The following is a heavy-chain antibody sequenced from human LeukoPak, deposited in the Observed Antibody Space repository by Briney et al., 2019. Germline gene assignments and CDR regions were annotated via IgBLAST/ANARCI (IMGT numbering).Heavy chain of an antibody. D-gene: IGHD6-19*01. CDR3: ARGYSSGNS. V-gene: IGHV4-59*01. CDR1: GGSISSYY. Sequence: SETLSLTCTVSGGSISSYYGSWIRQPPGKGLEWIGYIYYSGSTNYNPSLKSRVTISVDTSKNQFSLNLSSVTAAATAVYYCARGYSSGNSWGQGTLVTVSS. J-gene: IGHJ4*02. CDR2: IYYSGST.